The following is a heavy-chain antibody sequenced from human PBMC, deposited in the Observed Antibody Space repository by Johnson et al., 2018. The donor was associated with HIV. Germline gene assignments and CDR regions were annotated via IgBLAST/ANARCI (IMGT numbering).Heavy chain of an antibody. Sequence: VQVVESGGGLVQPGGSLRLSCAASGFTFSSYWMHWVRQAPGKGLEWVSVIYSGGNTYYADSVKGRFTISRDNAKNSLFLQMNSLRPEDTAVYYCVKDIGYGGPSDGAFDIWGQGTMVTVSS. V-gene: IGHV3-NL1*01. CDR1: GFTFSSYW. D-gene: IGHD4-23*01. J-gene: IGHJ3*02. CDR2: IYSGGNT. CDR3: VKDIGYGGPSDGAFDI.